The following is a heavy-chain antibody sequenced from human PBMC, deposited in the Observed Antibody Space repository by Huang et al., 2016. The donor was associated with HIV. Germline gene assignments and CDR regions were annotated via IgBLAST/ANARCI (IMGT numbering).Heavy chain of an antibody. CDR2: IKEDGSEK. Sequence: EVQLVESGGGLVQPGGSLRLSCEVSGFPFGTHWMSWVRQAPGKGLEWVANIKEDGSEKNYVDAVKGRFTSSRDNAKKSLYLQMSSLRVDDTAVYYCARVFGSGSYGALDIWGQGTMVTVSS. CDR1: GFPFGTHW. D-gene: IGHD3-10*01. J-gene: IGHJ3*02. V-gene: IGHV3-7*01. CDR3: ARVFGSGSYGALDI.